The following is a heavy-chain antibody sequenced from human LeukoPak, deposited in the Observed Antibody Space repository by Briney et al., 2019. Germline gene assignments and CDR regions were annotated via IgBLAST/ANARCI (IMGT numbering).Heavy chain of an antibody. CDR1: GFTFSSYS. CDR3: ARKNDYDSSGYHNWLDP. V-gene: IGHV3-48*02. J-gene: IGHJ5*02. D-gene: IGHD3-22*01. CDR2: ISSSAMI. Sequence: GVSLRLSCAASGFTFSSYSMNWVRQAPGKGLEWVSYISSSAMIYYADPVKGRFTISRDNAKNSLYLQMSSLRDEDTAVYYCARKNDYDSSGYHNWLDPWGQGTLVTVSS.